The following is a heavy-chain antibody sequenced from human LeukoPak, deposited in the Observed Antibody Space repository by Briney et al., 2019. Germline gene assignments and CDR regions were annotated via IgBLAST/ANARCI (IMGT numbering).Heavy chain of an antibody. CDR1: GFTFSSYW. D-gene: IGHD6-13*01. V-gene: IGHV3-7*03. J-gene: IGHJ4*02. CDR2: IKQDGSEK. Sequence: GGSLRLSCAASGFTFSSYWMSWVRQAPGKGLEWVANIKQDGSEKYYVDSVKGRFTISRDNAKNSLYLQMNRLRAEDTAVYYCASQPIAAAGSRGDYWGQGTLVTVSS. CDR3: ASQPIAAAGSRGDY.